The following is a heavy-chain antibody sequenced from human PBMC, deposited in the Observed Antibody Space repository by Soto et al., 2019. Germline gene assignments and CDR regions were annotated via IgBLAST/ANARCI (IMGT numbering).Heavy chain of an antibody. CDR3: ARETIPQMYYYGTDV. J-gene: IGHJ6*02. V-gene: IGHV1-69*04. CDR1: GGTFSSYT. D-gene: IGHD3-16*01. Sequence: SVKVSCKASGGTFSSYTISWVRQAPGQGLEWMGRIIPILGIANYAQKFQGRVTITADTSTSTAYMELSSLRSDDTAVYYCARETIPQMYYYGTDVWGQGTTVTVSS. CDR2: IIPILGIA.